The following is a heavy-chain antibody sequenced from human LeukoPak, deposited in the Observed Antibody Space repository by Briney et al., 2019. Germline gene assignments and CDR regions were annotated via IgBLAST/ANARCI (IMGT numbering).Heavy chain of an antibody. CDR1: GGSISSYY. V-gene: IGHV4-4*07. Sequence: SETLSLTCTVSGGSISSYYWSWIRQPAGKGLEWIGRIYTTGSTNYNPSLKSRVTMSVDTSKNQFSLKLYSVTAADTAVYYCARELRSFGYYFYYMDVWGKGTTVTISS. D-gene: IGHD3-10*01. CDR2: IYTTGST. J-gene: IGHJ6*03. CDR3: ARELRSFGYYFYYMDV.